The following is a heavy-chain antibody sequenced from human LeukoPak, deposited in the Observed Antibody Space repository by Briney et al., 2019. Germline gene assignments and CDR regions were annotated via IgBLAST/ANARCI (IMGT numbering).Heavy chain of an antibody. Sequence: SETLSLTCAVHGGSFIDYYWTWIRQPPGKGLEWIGGINHSGSTNYNPSLKSRVTISVDTSKNHFSLRLNSLTAADTAVYYCARGKRYSSSWNFSYLDYWGQGTLVTVSS. CDR2: INHSGST. D-gene: IGHD6-13*01. V-gene: IGHV4-34*01. J-gene: IGHJ4*02. CDR3: ARGKRYSSSWNFSYLDY. CDR1: GGSFIDYY.